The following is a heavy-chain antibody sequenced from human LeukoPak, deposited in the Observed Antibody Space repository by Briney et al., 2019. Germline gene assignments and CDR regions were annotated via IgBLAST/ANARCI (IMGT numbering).Heavy chain of an antibody. V-gene: IGHV4-59*01. D-gene: IGHD3-22*01. J-gene: IGHJ5*02. CDR1: GGSFSTYY. CDR2: VYYSGST. CDR3: ARRDNSGYYNWFDP. Sequence: SETLSLTCTVSGGSFSTYYWSWIRQPPGKGLEWIGYVYYSGSTNYNPSLKSRVSISVDTSKNQFSLKLSSVTAADTAVYYCARRDNSGYYNWFDPWGQGTLLIVSS.